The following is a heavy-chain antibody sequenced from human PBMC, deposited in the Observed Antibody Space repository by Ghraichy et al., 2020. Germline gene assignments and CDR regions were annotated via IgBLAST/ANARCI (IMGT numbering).Heavy chain of an antibody. CDR1: GFTFSSYG. Sequence: GSLRLSCAASGFTFSSYGMHWVRQAPGKGLEWVAVISYDGSNKYYADSVKGRFTISRDNSKNTLYLQMNSLRAEDTAVYYCAKEGYCSGGSCYSEEYFQHWGQGTLVTVSS. CDR3: AKEGYCSGGSCYSEEYFQH. CDR2: ISYDGSNK. D-gene: IGHD2-15*01. V-gene: IGHV3-30*18. J-gene: IGHJ1*01.